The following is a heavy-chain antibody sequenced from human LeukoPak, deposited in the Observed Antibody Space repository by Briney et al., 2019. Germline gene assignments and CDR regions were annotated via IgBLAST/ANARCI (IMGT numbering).Heavy chain of an antibody. D-gene: IGHD1-26*01. CDR3: AKELGGHFDY. J-gene: IGHJ4*02. CDR2: ISWNSGSI. Sequence: PGGSLRLSCAASGFTFDDYAMHWVRQAPGKGLEWVSGISWNSGSIGYADSVKGRFTISRDNAKNSLYLQMNSLRAEDMALYYCAKELGGHFDYWGQGTLVTVSS. V-gene: IGHV3-9*03. CDR1: GFTFDDYA.